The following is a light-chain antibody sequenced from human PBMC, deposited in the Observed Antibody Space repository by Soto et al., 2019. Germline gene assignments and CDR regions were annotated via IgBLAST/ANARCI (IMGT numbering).Light chain of an antibody. CDR1: SSDVGGYNY. V-gene: IGLV2-8*01. Sequence: ALTQPPSASGSPGQSVTISCAGTSSDVGGYNYVSWYQQYPGKVPKLMIYEVSERPSGVPDRFSGSKSGNTAFLTVSGLQSEDEADYYCLSYADTAYVFGTGTKVTVL. J-gene: IGLJ1*01. CDR3: LSYADTAYV. CDR2: EVS.